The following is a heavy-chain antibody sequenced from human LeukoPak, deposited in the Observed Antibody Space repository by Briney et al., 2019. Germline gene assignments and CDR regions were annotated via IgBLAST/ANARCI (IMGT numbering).Heavy chain of an antibody. Sequence: PGGSLRLSCAASGFTFSSYGMHWVRQAPGKGLEWVAAISYDGSDKYYGDSVKGRFTISKDNSQNTLYHEINSLRAEDRRLLLCAQELIYCSDTTCYEASGMDVWGQGTTVTVSS. V-gene: IGHV3-30*03. D-gene: IGHD2-2*01. CDR2: ISYDGSDK. J-gene: IGHJ6*02. CDR1: GFTFSSYG. CDR3: AQELIYCSDTTCYEASGMDV.